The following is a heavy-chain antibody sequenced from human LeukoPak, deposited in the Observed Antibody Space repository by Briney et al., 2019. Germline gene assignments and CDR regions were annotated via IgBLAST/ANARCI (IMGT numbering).Heavy chain of an antibody. D-gene: IGHD1-26*01. Sequence: ASVKVSCKASGYTFTSYYMHWVRQAPGQGLEWMGIINPSGGCTSYAQKFQGRVTMTRDTSTSTVYMELSSLRSEDTALYYCARESSVGATSVWGQGTLVTVSS. CDR1: GYTFTSYY. J-gene: IGHJ4*02. CDR3: ARESSVGATSV. V-gene: IGHV1-46*01. CDR2: INPSGGCT.